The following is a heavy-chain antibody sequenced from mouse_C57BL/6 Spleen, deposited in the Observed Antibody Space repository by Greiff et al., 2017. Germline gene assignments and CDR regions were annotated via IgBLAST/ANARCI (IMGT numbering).Heavy chain of an antibody. J-gene: IGHJ3*01. CDR3: ARDYDSFAY. D-gene: IGHD2-4*01. CDR1: GYSITSGYY. CDR2: ISYDGSN. V-gene: IGHV3-6*01. Sequence: EVQLQESGPGLVKPSQSLSLTCSVTGYSITSGYYWNWIRQFPGNKLEWMGYISYDGSNNYHPSLKNRISITRDTSKNQFFLKLNSVTTEDTATYYCARDYDSFAYWGQGTLVTVSA.